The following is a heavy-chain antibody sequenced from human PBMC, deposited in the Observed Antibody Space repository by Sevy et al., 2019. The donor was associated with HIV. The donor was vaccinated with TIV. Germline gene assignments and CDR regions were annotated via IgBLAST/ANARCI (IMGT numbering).Heavy chain of an antibody. V-gene: IGHV1-69*13. D-gene: IGHD6-19*01. CDR2: IIPIFGTA. J-gene: IGHJ4*02. CDR3: AGEAHSSGWFFDY. Sequence: ASVKVSCKASGGTFSSYAIIWVRQAPGQGLEWMGGIIPIFGTANYAQKFQGRVTITADESTSTAYMELSSLGSEGTAWYYWAGEAHSSGWFFDYWGQGTLVTVSS. CDR1: GGTFSSYA.